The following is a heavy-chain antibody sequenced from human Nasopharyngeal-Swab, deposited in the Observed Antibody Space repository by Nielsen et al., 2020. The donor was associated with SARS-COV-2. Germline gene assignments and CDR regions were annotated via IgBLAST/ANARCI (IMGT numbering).Heavy chain of an antibody. Sequence: LTCAASGFTFSDYYMSWIRQAPGKGLEWVSYISSSGSTIYYADSVKGRFTISRDNAKNSLYLQMNSLRAEDTAVYYCARGGPVQIFGVAGAFDIWGQGTMVTVSS. V-gene: IGHV3-11*01. CDR2: ISSSGSTI. D-gene: IGHD3-3*01. CDR3: ARGGPVQIFGVAGAFDI. CDR1: GFTFSDYY. J-gene: IGHJ3*02.